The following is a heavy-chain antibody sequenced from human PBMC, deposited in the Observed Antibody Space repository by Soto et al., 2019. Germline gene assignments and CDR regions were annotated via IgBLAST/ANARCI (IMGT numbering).Heavy chain of an antibody. J-gene: IGHJ4*02. CDR3: AHSLIPNWGSRGAFDY. CDR1: GFSLSTSGVG. V-gene: IGHV2-5*02. D-gene: IGHD7-27*01. CDR2: IYWDDDK. Sequence: QITLKESGPTLVKPTQTLTLTCTFSGFSLSTSGVGVGWIRQPPGKALEWLALIYWDDDKRYSPSLKSRLTITQDTTKNQVVLTMTNMDPVDKATYYCAHSLIPNWGSRGAFDYWGQVTLVTVSS.